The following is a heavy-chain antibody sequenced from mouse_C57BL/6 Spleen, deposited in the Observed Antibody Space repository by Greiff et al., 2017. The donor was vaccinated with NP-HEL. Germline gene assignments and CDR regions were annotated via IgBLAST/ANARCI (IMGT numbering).Heavy chain of an antibody. J-gene: IGHJ2*01. V-gene: IGHV1-52*01. CDR1: GYTFTSYW. CDR2: IDPSDSET. Sequence: QVQLQQPGAELVRPGSSVKLSCKASGYTFTSYWMHWVKQRPIQGLEWIGNIDPSDSETHYNQKFKDKATLTVDKSSSTAYMQLSSLTSEDSAVYYCARSPYYSNQNYFDYWGQGTTLTVSS. CDR3: ARSPYYSNQNYFDY. D-gene: IGHD2-5*01.